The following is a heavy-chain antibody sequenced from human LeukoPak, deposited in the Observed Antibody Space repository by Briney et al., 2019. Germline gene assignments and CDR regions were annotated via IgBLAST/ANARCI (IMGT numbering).Heavy chain of an antibody. Sequence: GGSLRLSCAASGFTFSSYSMNWVRRAPGKGLEWVSSISSSSSYIYYADSVKGRFTIPRDNAKNSLYLQMNSLRAEDTAVYYCARDLTIFHSVYGMDVWGQGTTVTVSS. CDR2: ISSSSSYI. D-gene: IGHD3-9*01. CDR1: GFTFSSYS. V-gene: IGHV3-21*01. CDR3: ARDLTIFHSVYGMDV. J-gene: IGHJ6*02.